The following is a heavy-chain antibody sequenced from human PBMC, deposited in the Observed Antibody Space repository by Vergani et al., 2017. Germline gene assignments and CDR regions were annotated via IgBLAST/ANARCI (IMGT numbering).Heavy chain of an antibody. Sequence: QVQLQESCPGLLKPSETLSLTCTVSGYSISSGYYWGWIRQPPGKGLEWIGSISHSGYTFYSPSLKSRVSMSVDTSKNQFSLRVNYVTAADTAVYYCVSDPWESGGPYSCCWGRGTLVSVSS. CDR3: VSDPWESGGPYSCC. V-gene: IGHV4-38-2*02. CDR2: ISHSGYT. D-gene: IGHD2-15*01. J-gene: IGHJ4*02. CDR1: GYSISSGYY.